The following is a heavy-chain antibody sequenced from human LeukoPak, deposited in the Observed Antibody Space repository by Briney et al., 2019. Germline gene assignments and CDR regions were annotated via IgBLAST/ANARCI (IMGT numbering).Heavy chain of an antibody. CDR3: ARDPDSSSLYFDY. CDR2: IYSGGST. V-gene: IGHV3-66*02. J-gene: IGHJ4*02. D-gene: IGHD6-6*01. CDR1: GFTVSSNY. Sequence: PGGSLRLSCAASGFTVSSNYMSWVRQAPGKGLEWVPVIYSGGSTYYADSVKGRFTISRDNSKNTLYLQMNSLRAEDTAVYYCARDPDSSSLYFDYWGQGTLVTVSS.